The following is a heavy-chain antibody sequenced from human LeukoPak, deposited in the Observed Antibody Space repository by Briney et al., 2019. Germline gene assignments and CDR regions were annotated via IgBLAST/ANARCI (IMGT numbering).Heavy chain of an antibody. CDR2: IKQDGSEK. CDR1: GFTFSSYW. J-gene: IGHJ4*02. V-gene: IGHV3-7*01. CDR3: VRLFGGVTTFDY. D-gene: IGHD4-17*01. Sequence: GGSLRLSCAASGFTFSSYWMSWVRQAPGKGLEWVANIKQDGSEKYYVDSVKGRLTISRDNAKNSLYLQMNSLSAEDTAVYYCVRLFGGVTTFDYWGQGTLITVSS.